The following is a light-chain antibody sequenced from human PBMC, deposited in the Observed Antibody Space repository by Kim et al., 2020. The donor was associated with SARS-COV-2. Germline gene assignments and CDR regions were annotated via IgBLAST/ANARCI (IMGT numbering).Light chain of an antibody. Sequence: GQMVTISGSGSNSTIGNNYVYWYHHLPGTATKLLIYRNTQRPSGVPDRFSGSKFGTSASLAISGLRSEDEADYYCATWDDSLSGWVFGGGTKLTVL. J-gene: IGLJ3*02. CDR3: ATWDDSLSGWV. CDR2: RNT. CDR1: NSTIGNNY. V-gene: IGLV1-47*01.